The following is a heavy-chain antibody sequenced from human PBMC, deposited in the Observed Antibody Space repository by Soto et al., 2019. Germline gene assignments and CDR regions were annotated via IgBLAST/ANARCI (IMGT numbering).Heavy chain of an antibody. CDR2: IKQDGSEE. Sequence: EVQLVESGGGLVQPGGSLRLSCVDSGFTFSSYWMSWVRQSPVKGLEWVGNIKQDGSEENYVDSVKGRFSISGENAKNSMYLQMTSLGAEDTVVYYCERIASSGGGWDVWGQGTTVVVSS. CDR3: ERIASSGGGWDV. J-gene: IGHJ6*02. D-gene: IGHD3-3*02. CDR1: GFTFSSYW. V-gene: IGHV3-7*01.